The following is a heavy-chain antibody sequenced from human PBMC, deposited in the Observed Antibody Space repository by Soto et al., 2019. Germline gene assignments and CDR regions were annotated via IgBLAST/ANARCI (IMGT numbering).Heavy chain of an antibody. CDR1: GGSISSGGYY. D-gene: IGHD5-12*01. CDR2: IYYSGST. Sequence: QVQLQESGPGLVKPSQTLSLTCTVSGGSISSGGYYWSWIRQHPGKGLEWIGYIYYSGSTYYNPSPKRRFTISGDTSKTQFSLKLSSVTAADTAVYYCARTIYRGYSGYDFDYWGQGTLVTVSS. J-gene: IGHJ4*02. CDR3: ARTIYRGYSGYDFDY. V-gene: IGHV4-31*03.